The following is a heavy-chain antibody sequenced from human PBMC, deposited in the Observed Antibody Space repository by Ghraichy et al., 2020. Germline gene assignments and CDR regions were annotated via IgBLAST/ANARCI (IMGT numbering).Heavy chain of an antibody. CDR1: GFTFSSYS. J-gene: IGHJ4*02. CDR2: ISSSSSYI. CDR3: ARDRMRVPDY. V-gene: IGHV3-21*01. Sequence: LSLTCAASGFTFSSYSMNWVRQAPGKGLEWVSSISSSSSYIYYADSVKGRFTISRDNAKNSLYLQMNSLRAEDTAVYYCARDRMRVPDYWGQGTLVTVSS.